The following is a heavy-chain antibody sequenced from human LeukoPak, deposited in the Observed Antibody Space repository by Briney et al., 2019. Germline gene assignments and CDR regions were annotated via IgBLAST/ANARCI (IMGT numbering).Heavy chain of an antibody. J-gene: IGHJ4*02. V-gene: IGHV4-59*01. CDR3: ARYSSSWYANDY. Sequence: PSETLSLTCTVSGGSISSYYWSWIRQPPGKGLEWIGYIYYSGSTNYNPSPKSRVTISVDTSKNQFSLKLSSVTAADTAVYYCARYSSSWYANDYWGQGTLVTVSS. CDR2: IYYSGST. D-gene: IGHD6-13*01. CDR1: GGSISSYY.